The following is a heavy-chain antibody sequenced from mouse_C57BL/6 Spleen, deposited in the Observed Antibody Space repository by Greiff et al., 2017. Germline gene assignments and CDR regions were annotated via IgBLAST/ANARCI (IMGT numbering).Heavy chain of an antibody. V-gene: IGHV1-47*01. D-gene: IGHD1-1*01. J-gene: IGHJ2*01. CDR1: GYTFTTYP. CDR3: AIHCNGSSGDYFDY. CDR2: FHPYNDDT. Sequence: VKLMESGAELVKPGASVKMSCKASGYTFTTYPIEWMKQNHGKSLEWIGNFHPYNDDTKYNEKFKGKATLTVEKSSSTLYLELSRLTSADSAVYYCAIHCNGSSGDYFDYWGQGTTLTVS.